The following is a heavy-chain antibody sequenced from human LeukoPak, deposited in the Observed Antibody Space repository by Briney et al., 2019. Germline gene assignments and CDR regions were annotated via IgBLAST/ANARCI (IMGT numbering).Heavy chain of an antibody. D-gene: IGHD5-12*01. V-gene: IGHV1-46*01. Sequence: ASVKVSCKASGYTFTNYYMNWVRQAPGQGLEWMGIINPSGGSTSYAQKFQGRVTMTRDTSTSTVYMELSSLRSEDTAMYYCAREGEIGYDLSDYWGQGTLVTVSS. CDR2: INPSGGST. CDR1: GYTFTNYY. J-gene: IGHJ4*02. CDR3: AREGEIGYDLSDY.